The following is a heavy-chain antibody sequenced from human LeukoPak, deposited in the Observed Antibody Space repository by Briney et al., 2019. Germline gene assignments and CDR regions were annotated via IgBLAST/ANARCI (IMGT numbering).Heavy chain of an antibody. CDR3: ARATAFPWYFDY. CDR2: IYYSGST. J-gene: IGHJ4*02. V-gene: IGHV4-59*01. Sequence: WIAYIYYSGSTDYNPSLRSRVTISGDTSENQISLKLSSVTAADTAVYYCARATAFPWYFDYWGQGILVTVSS. D-gene: IGHD5-18*01.